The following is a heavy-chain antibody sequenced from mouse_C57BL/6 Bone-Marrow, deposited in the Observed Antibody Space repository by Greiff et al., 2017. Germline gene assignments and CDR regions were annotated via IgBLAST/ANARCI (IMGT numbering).Heavy chain of an antibody. J-gene: IGHJ4*01. CDR3: ARRGYDYDLGAMDY. CDR2: ISNGGGST. Sequence: EVKLVESGGGLVQPGGSLKLSCAASGFTFSDYYMYWVRQTPEKRLEWVAYISNGGGSTYYPDTVQGRFTLSRDNAKNTLYRQMSRLKSEDTAMYYWARRGYDYDLGAMDYWGQGTSVTVSS. CDR1: GFTFSDYY. D-gene: IGHD2-4*01. V-gene: IGHV5-12*01.